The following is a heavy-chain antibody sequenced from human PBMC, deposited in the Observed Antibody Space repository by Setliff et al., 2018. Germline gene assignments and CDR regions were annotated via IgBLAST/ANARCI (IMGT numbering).Heavy chain of an antibody. CDR3: ARTGTGRYFDL. V-gene: IGHV4-38-2*01. CDR2: VYYRGTT. Sequence: SETLSLTCAVSDFSVPTVYYWTWIRQPPGKGLEWIASVYYRGTTYYNPSLESRVSVSVDTSKSHVSLSLTSVTAADTALYFCARTGTGRYFDLWGRGTLVTVSS. J-gene: IGHJ2*01. D-gene: IGHD1-1*01. CDR1: DFSVPTVYY.